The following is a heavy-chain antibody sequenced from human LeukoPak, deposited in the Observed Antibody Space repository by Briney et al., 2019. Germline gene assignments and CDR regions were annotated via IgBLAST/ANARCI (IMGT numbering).Heavy chain of an antibody. V-gene: IGHV3-21*01. CDR1: GFTFSSYS. CDR2: ISTSSSYI. D-gene: IGHD1-7*01. Sequence: GGSLRLSCAASGFTFSSYSMNWVRQAPGKGLEWVSFISTSSSYIHNADSVKGRFTISRDNAENSLYLQMNSLRAEDTAVYYCARAENNWNYVLDYWGQGTLVTVSS. J-gene: IGHJ4*02. CDR3: ARAENNWNYVLDY.